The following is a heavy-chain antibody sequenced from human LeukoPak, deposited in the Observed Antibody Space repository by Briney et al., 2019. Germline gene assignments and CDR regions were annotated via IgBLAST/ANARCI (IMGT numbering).Heavy chain of an antibody. CDR2: IYPSGST. D-gene: IGHD3-22*01. CDR1: GGSINSGTSY. CDR3: ARDMADYYDSSGINWFDP. Sequence: SQTLSLTCTVSGGSINSGTSYWSWIRQPAGKGLEWIGRIYPSGSTNYNPSLKSRVTISVDTSKNQFSLKLSSVTAADTAVYYCARDMADYYDSSGINWFDPWGQGTLVTVSS. J-gene: IGHJ5*02. V-gene: IGHV4-61*02.